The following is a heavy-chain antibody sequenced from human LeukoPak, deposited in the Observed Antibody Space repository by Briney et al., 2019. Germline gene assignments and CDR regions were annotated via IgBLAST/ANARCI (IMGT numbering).Heavy chain of an antibody. CDR2: INHSGST. D-gene: IGHD1-1*01. Sequence: SETLSLTCAVYGGSFSGYYWSWIRQPPGKGLEWIGEINHSGSTSYNPSLKSRVTISVDTSKNQFSLKLGSVTAADTAVYYCARHTTAATGTFDYWGQGTLVTVSS. CDR3: ARHTTAATGTFDY. J-gene: IGHJ4*02. CDR1: GGSFSGYY. V-gene: IGHV4-34*01.